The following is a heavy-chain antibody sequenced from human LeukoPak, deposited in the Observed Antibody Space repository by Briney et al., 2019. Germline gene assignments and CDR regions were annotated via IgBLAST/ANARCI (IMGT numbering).Heavy chain of an antibody. J-gene: IGHJ4*02. Sequence: GGSLRLSCAASGFTFSSYAMRWVRQAPGKGLEWVSAISGSGGSTYYADSVKGRFTISRDNSKNTLYLQMNSLRAEDTAVYYCATHLRDGGRIFDYWGQGTLVTVSS. CDR1: GFTFSSYA. V-gene: IGHV3-23*01. D-gene: IGHD1-26*01. CDR2: ISGSGGST. CDR3: ATHLRDGGRIFDY.